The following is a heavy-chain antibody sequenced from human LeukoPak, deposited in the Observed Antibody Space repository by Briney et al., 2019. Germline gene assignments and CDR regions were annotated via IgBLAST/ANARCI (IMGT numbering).Heavy chain of an antibody. Sequence: SQTLSLTCAISGDSVSTNSAAWNWIRQSPSRGLEWLGRTYYRSKWYNDYAVSVKSRISINPDTSKNQFSLQLNSVTPEDTAVYYCARDLSGWWPTNIYGMDVWGQGTTVTVSS. CDR1: GDSVSTNSAA. CDR2: TYYRSKWYN. CDR3: ARDLSGWWPTNIYGMDV. J-gene: IGHJ6*02. D-gene: IGHD6-19*01. V-gene: IGHV6-1*01.